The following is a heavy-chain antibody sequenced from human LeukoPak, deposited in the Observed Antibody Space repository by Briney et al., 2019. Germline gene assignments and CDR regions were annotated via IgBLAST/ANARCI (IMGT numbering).Heavy chain of an antibody. D-gene: IGHD3-3*01. Sequence: GASVKVSCKASGYTFTSYDINWVRQATGQGLEWMGWMNPNSGNTGYAQKFQGRVTMTRNTSISTAYMELSSLRSEDTAVYYCARGFPDFWSGYYTGDDYWGQGTLVTASS. CDR1: GYTFTSYD. V-gene: IGHV1-8*01. CDR3: ARGFPDFWSGYYTGDDY. J-gene: IGHJ4*02. CDR2: MNPNSGNT.